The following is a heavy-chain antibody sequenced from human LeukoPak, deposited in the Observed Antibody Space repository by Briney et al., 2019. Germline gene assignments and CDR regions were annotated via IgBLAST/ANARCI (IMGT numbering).Heavy chain of an antibody. CDR3: AKDFPSPYDSSGYYPGY. Sequence: PGGSLRLSCAASGFTFSSYGTHWVSQAPGKGLEWVAVISDDGTNKYYADSVKGRFTISRDNSKNTLYLQMNSLRAEDTAVYYCAKDFPSPYDSSGYYPGYWGQGTLVTVSS. CDR2: ISDDGTNK. J-gene: IGHJ4*02. V-gene: IGHV3-30*18. CDR1: GFTFSSYG. D-gene: IGHD3-22*01.